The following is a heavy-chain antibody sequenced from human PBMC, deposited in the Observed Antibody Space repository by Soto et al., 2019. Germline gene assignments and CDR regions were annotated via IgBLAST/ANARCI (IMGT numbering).Heavy chain of an antibody. V-gene: IGHV4-30-2*01. J-gene: IGHJ5*02. CDR3: ARDQLEGNWFDP. CDR2: IYHSGST. CDR1: GGSISSGGYS. D-gene: IGHD1-1*01. Sequence: QLQLQESGSGLVRPSQTLSLTCAVSGGSISSGGYSWNWIRQPPGKGLEWIGYIYHSGSTLYNPSLTSRVTISVDKSQNQSSLKLSSVTAADTAVYYCARDQLEGNWFDPWGQGTLVTVSS.